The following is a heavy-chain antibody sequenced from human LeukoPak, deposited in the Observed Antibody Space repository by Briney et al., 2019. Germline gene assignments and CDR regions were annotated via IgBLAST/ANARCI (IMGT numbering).Heavy chain of an antibody. V-gene: IGHV1-69*05. CDR3: ARGKIVVVPAAIIDDAFDI. CDR1: GYTFTSYG. J-gene: IGHJ3*02. D-gene: IGHD2-2*01. Sequence: SVKVSCKASGYTFTSYGISWVRQAPGQGLEWMGGIIPIFGTANYAQKFQGRVTITTDESTSTAYMELSSLRSEDTAVYYCARGKIVVVPAAIIDDAFDIWGQGTMVTVSS. CDR2: IIPIFGTA.